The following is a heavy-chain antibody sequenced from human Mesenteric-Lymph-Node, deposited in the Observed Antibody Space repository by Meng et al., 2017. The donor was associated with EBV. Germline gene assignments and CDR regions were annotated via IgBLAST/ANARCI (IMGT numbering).Heavy chain of an antibody. V-gene: IGHV4-4*02. D-gene: IGHD3-10*01. J-gene: IGHJ5*02. CDR1: GGSISTYNW. CDR2: IYHSGSA. CDR3: AKVDGSGRTNWFDP. Sequence: QVQLKESGPGLVKPSGTLSLTCAVSGGSISTYNWWSWVRQPPGKGLEWIGEIYHSGSANYNPSLRSRVTMSVDKSKNQFSLKLTSVTAADTAVYYCAKVDGSGRTNWFDPWGQGTLVTVSS.